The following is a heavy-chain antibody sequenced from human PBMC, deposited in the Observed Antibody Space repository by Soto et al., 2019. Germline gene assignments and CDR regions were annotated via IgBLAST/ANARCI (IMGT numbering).Heavy chain of an antibody. D-gene: IGHD3-10*01. J-gene: IGHJ4*02. CDR2: VYHSGGT. CDR1: GGSISSNDW. CDR3: ARDFYGSGTYPHYFDS. V-gene: IGHV4-4*02. Sequence: QVQLQESGPGLVKPSGTLSLTCAVSGGSISSNDWWSWVRQPPGKGLEWIGAVYHSGGTNYNPSLKSRVTISVDRSKNHFSLNLSSVTAADTAVYYCARDFYGSGTYPHYFDSWGQGTLVTVSS.